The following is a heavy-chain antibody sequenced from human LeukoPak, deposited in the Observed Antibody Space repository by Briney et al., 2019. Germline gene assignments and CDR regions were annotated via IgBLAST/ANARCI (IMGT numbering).Heavy chain of an antibody. Sequence: GGSLRLSCEASGFTFRTYGMSWVRQAPGKGLEWVSGIIDTGRSTFYIDSVKGRFTISRDNSKNTLYLQMNSLRAEDTAVYYCAKDTAMVPTVAFDYWGQGTLVTVSS. V-gene: IGHV3-23*01. CDR2: IIDTGRST. CDR3: AKDTAMVPTVAFDY. J-gene: IGHJ4*02. D-gene: IGHD5-18*01. CDR1: GFTFRTYG.